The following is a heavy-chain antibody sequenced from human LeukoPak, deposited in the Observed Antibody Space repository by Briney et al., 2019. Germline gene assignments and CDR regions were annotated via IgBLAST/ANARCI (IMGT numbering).Heavy chain of an antibody. CDR3: ARYSGSYRYNWFDP. CDR2: IYYSGST. CDR1: GGSISSGDYY. Sequence: SQTLSLTCTVSGGSISSGDYYWSWIRQPPGKGLEWIGYIYYSGSTYYNPSLKSRVTISVDTSKNQFSLKLSSVTAADTAVYYCARYSGSYRYNWFDPWGQGTLVTVS. D-gene: IGHD1-26*01. V-gene: IGHV4-30-4*08. J-gene: IGHJ5*02.